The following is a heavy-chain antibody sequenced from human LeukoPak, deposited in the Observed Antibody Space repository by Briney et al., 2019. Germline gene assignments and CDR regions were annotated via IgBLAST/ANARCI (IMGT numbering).Heavy chain of an antibody. CDR2: INHSGST. CDR3: ARGMEYCSGGSCYSTSGFDY. CDR1: GGSFSGYY. Sequence: PSETLSLTCAVYGGSFSGYYWSWIRQLPGKGLEWIGEINHSGSTNYNPSLKSRVTISVDTSKNQFSLKLSSVTAADTAVYYCARGMEYCSGGSCYSTSGFDYWGQGTLVTVSS. D-gene: IGHD2-15*01. J-gene: IGHJ4*02. V-gene: IGHV4-34*01.